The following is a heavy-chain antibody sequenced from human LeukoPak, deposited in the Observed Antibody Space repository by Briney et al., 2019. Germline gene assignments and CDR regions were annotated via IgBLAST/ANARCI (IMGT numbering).Heavy chain of an antibody. Sequence: GGSLRLSCAASGFTFSSYAMHWVRQAPGKGLEWVAVISYDGSNKYYADSVKGRFTTSRDNSKNTLYLQMNSLRAEDTAVYYCARDRRAANLSRRLLFRQFDYWGQGTLVTVSS. CDR1: GFTFSSYA. D-gene: IGHD2-21*01. V-gene: IGHV3-30-3*01. CDR3: ARDRRAANLSRRLLFRQFDY. CDR2: ISYDGSNK. J-gene: IGHJ4*02.